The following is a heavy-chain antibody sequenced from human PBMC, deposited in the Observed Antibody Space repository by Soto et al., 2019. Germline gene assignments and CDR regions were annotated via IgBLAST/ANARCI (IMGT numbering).Heavy chain of an antibody. J-gene: IGHJ4*02. CDR3: ARESEDLTSNFDY. CDR1: GXTFTRYR. Sequence: GSLRLSSAASGXTFTRYRMNWVRQAPGKGLELVSSISSTTNYIYYGDSMNGRFTISIDNAKNSLYLEMNSLRAEDTAVYYCARESEDLTSNFDYWGQGTLGTVS. CDR2: ISSTTNYI. V-gene: IGHV3-21*06.